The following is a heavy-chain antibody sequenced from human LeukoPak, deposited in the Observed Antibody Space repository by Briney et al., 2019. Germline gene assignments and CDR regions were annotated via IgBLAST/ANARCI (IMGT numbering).Heavy chain of an antibody. CDR2: INWNGGST. D-gene: IGHD1-26*01. CDR1: GFTFDDYG. V-gene: IGHV3-20*04. CDR3: AKIVGATRLGAFDI. Sequence: GGSLRLSCAASGFTFDDYGMSWVRHAPGKGLEWVSGINWNGGSTGYADSVKGRFTISRDNAKNSLYLQMNSLRAEDTALYYCAKIVGATRLGAFDIWGQGTMVTVSS. J-gene: IGHJ3*02.